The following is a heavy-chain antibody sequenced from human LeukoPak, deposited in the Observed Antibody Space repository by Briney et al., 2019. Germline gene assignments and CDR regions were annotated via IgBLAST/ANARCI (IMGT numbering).Heavy chain of an antibody. CDR1: GFTFSSYS. Sequence: GGSLRLSCAASGFTFSSYSMNWVRQAPGKGLEWVSSITSSSSYKFYADSVKGRFTISRDNAKNSLYLQMNSLRAEDTAVYYCARHVAAAGTGLDYWGQGTLVTVSS. V-gene: IGHV3-21*01. J-gene: IGHJ4*02. CDR2: ITSSSSYK. CDR3: ARHVAAAGTGLDY. D-gene: IGHD6-13*01.